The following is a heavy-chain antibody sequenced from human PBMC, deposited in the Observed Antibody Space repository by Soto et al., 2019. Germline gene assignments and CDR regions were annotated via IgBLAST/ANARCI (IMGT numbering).Heavy chain of an antibody. J-gene: IGHJ5*02. D-gene: IGHD3-10*01. V-gene: IGHV3-33*01. Sequence: GGSLRLSCAASGFTFSSYGMHWVRQAPGKGLEWVAVIWYDGSNKYYADSVKGRFTISRDNSKNTLYLQMNSLRAEDTAVYYCARDPYGSGSNWFDPWGQGTLVTVSS. CDR2: IWYDGSNK. CDR1: GFTFSSYG. CDR3: ARDPYGSGSNWFDP.